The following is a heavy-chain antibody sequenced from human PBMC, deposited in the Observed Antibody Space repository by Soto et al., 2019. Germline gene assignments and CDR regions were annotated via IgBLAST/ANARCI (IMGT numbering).Heavy chain of an antibody. V-gene: IGHV3-73*02. CDR2: IRSKTNSYAT. D-gene: IGHD6-13*01. CDR1: EFTLSASA. J-gene: IGHJ6*02. Sequence: EVQLVESGGGLVQPGGSLKLSCAASEFTLSASAMHWVRQASGKGLEWVGRIRSKTNSYATEYAASVKGRFTISRDESKNTAYLQLNSLNTEDTDVYYCVSQIAAAGTNYYYAMDVWGQGTTVTVSS. CDR3: VSQIAAAGTNYYYAMDV.